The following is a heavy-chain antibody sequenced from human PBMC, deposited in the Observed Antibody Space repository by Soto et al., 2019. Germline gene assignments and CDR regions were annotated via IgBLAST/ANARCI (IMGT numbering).Heavy chain of an antibody. Sequence: GGSLRLSCAASGFTFSSYGMSWVRQAPGEGLEWVSAISGSGGSTYYAESVKGRFTISRDNSKNTLYLQMNSPRAEDTAVYYCAKGSGSSWYSSWGQGTLVTVSS. CDR2: ISGSGGST. CDR3: AKGSGSSWYSS. J-gene: IGHJ4*02. V-gene: IGHV3-23*01. D-gene: IGHD6-13*01. CDR1: GFTFSSYG.